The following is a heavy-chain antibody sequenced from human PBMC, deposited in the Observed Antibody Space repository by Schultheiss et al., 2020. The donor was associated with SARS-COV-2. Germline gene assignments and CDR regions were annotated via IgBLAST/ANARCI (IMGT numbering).Heavy chain of an antibody. D-gene: IGHD3-10*01. Sequence: SGPTLVKPTQTLTLTCTFSGFSLSTSGMCVSWIRQPPGKALEWLALIYWDDDKRYSPSLKSRLTITKDTSKNQVVLTMTNMDPVDTATYYCAHSRWFRELANWFDPWGQGTLVTVSS. CDR1: GFSLSTSGMC. J-gene: IGHJ5*02. CDR3: AHSRWFRELANWFDP. V-gene: IGHV2-5*08. CDR2: IYWDDDK.